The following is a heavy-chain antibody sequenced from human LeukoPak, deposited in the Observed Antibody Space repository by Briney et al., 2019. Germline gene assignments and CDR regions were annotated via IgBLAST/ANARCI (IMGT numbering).Heavy chain of an antibody. CDR2: ISYSGST. CDR1: GGSFSSGSYY. J-gene: IGHJ3*02. V-gene: IGHV4-61*03. CDR3: ARADCSGGSCYAFDI. D-gene: IGHD2-15*01. Sequence: PSETLSLTCTVSGGSFSSGSYYWSGIRQPPGKGLEGIGYISYSGSTNYTPSLKSRVTMSVDTSKNHSSLQLSSVNAADTAVYYCARADCSGGSCYAFDIWGQGTMVTVSS.